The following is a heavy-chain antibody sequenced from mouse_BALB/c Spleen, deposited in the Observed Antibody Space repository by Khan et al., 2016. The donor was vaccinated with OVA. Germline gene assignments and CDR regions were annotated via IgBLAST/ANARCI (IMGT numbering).Heavy chain of an antibody. Sequence: QMQLEESGPGLVAPSQSLSITCTISGFSLTNYGVHWVRQPPGKGLEWLVVIWSDGSTTYNSALKSRLIISKDNSTSQVFLKMNSLQTDDTAVYFCARQPYYHYNIMDYWGQGTSVTVSS. D-gene: IGHD2-10*01. CDR3: ARQPYYHYNIMDY. J-gene: IGHJ4*01. CDR2: IWSDGST. CDR1: GFSLTNYG. V-gene: IGHV2-6-1*01.